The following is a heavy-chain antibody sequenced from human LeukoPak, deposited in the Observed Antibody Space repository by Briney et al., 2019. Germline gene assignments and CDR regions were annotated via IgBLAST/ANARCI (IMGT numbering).Heavy chain of an antibody. CDR2: IYNAVT. CDR3: ARAGRKSRGVDLVRKKETGYHYYMDV. D-gene: IGHD3-10*02. V-gene: IGHV3-53*01. Sequence: GGSLRLSCTASGFAVSNNYMSWVRQAPGKGLEWVSLIYNAVTYADSVKGRFTISRDNAKNSLYLQMNSLRAEDTAVYYCARAGRKSRGVDLVRKKETGYHYYMDVWGKGTTVTVSS. CDR1: GFAVSNNY. J-gene: IGHJ6*03.